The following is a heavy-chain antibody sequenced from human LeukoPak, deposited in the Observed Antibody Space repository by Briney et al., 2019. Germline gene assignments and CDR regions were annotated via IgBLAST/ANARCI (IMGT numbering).Heavy chain of an antibody. CDR2: ISYDGSNK. Sequence: GGSLRLSCAASGFTFSSYAMHWVRQAPGKGLEWVAVISYDGSNKYYADSVKGRFTISRDNSKNTLYLQMNSLRAEDTAVYYCARGWYSKFDYWGQGTLVNVSS. CDR1: GFTFSSYA. V-gene: IGHV3-30*04. CDR3: ARGWYSKFDY. D-gene: IGHD6-13*01. J-gene: IGHJ4*02.